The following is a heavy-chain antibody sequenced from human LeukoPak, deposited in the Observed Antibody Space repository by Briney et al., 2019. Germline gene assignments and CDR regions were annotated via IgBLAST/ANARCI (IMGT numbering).Heavy chain of an antibody. Sequence: GGSLRLSCAASGLTFSSYSMNWVRQAPGKGLEWVSSISSSSSYIYYADSVKGRFTISRDNAKNSLYLQMNSLRAEDTAVYYCAREEGPYGDYGVDAFDIWGQGTMVTVSS. CDR3: AREEGPYGDYGVDAFDI. CDR1: GLTFSSYS. D-gene: IGHD4-17*01. V-gene: IGHV3-21*01. J-gene: IGHJ3*02. CDR2: ISSSSSYI.